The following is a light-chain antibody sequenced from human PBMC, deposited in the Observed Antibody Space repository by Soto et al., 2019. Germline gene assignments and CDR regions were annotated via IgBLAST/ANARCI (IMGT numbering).Light chain of an antibody. J-gene: IGKJ3*01. V-gene: IGKV1-27*01. CDR3: QKYRSVPV. Sequence: DIQVTQSPTSLSASVGDRVTITCRASQGIRNYVAWYQQIPGKAPKLLIYAASTLQSGVPSRFSGSGSGTDVPLTINGLQPEDVATYSCQKYRSVPVFGPGTKVEI. CDR1: QGIRNY. CDR2: AAS.